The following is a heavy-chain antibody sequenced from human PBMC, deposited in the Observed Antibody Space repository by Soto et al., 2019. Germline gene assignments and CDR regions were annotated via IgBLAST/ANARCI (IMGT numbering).Heavy chain of an antibody. CDR2: ISAYNGNT. Sequence: GASVKVSCKASGYTFTSYCISWVRQAPGQGLEWMGWISAYNGNTNYAQKLQGRVTMTTDTSTSTAYMELRSLRSDDTAVYYCARGAQRYNWNDDAFDIWGQGTMVTVSS. CDR3: ARGAQRYNWNDDAFDI. D-gene: IGHD1-1*01. J-gene: IGHJ3*02. CDR1: GYTFTSYC. V-gene: IGHV1-18*01.